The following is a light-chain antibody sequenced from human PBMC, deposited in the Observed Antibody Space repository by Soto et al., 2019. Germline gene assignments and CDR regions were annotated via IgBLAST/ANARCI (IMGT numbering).Light chain of an antibody. J-gene: IGKJ4*01. CDR1: QSVSSY. Sequence: DIVLPQSPATLSLSPGERATLSCRASQSVSSYLAWYQQKAGQAPRLLIYDASNRATGIPARFSGSGSGTDFTLTISSLEPEDFAVYYCQQRSNWPPWLTFGGGTKVELK. V-gene: IGKV3-11*01. CDR3: QQRSNWPPWLT. CDR2: DAS.